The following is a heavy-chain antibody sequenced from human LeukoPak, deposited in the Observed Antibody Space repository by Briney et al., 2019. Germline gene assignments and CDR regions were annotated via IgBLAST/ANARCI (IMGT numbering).Heavy chain of an antibody. D-gene: IGHD3-3*01. CDR2: ISYDGSNK. Sequence: GGSLRLSCAASGFTFGSYGMHWVRQAPGKGLEWVAVISYDGSNKYYADSVKGRFTTSRDNSKNTLYLQMNSLRAEDTAVYYCAKDRTSYDFWSGYYYYYYYYGMDVWGQGTTVTVSS. CDR1: GFTFGSYG. CDR3: AKDRTSYDFWSGYYYYYYYYGMDV. J-gene: IGHJ6*02. V-gene: IGHV3-30*18.